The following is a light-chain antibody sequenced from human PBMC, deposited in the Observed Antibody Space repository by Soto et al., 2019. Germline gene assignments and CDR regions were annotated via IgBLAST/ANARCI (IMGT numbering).Light chain of an antibody. V-gene: IGLV2-11*01. CDR2: DVT. CDR1: SSDVGGYSY. CDR3: CAITGSYSYV. Sequence: QCVLTQPHSVSGSPGQSVTISCTGTSSDVGGYSYVSWYQQHPGKAPQLVIYDVTERPSGVPDRFSGSKSGNTASLTISGLQAEDVADYYCCAITGSYSYVFVIGSMVTDL. J-gene: IGLJ1*01.